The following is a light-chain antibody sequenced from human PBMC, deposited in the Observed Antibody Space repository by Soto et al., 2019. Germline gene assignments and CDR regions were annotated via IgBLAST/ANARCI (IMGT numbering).Light chain of an antibody. Sequence: EIVMTQSPLSLPVTPGEPASISCRSSQSLLHTDGNNYMGWYLRKPGHSPQLLIYLGSNRASGVPDRFSGSGSGTDFTLKISRVEAEDVGVYYCMQALQTPPTFGQGTRLEIK. V-gene: IGKV2-28*01. J-gene: IGKJ5*01. CDR3: MQALQTPPT. CDR1: QSLLHTDGNNY. CDR2: LGS.